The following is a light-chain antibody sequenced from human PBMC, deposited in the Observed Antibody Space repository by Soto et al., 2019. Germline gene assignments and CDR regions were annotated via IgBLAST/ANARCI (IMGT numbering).Light chain of an antibody. CDR1: QSVSSN. CDR3: QQRSNWPPIT. J-gene: IGKJ5*01. Sequence: ELVMTQSPATLSVSPGERATLSCRASQSVSSNLAWYQQKPGPAPRLLIYGASTRATGIPARFSGSGSGTEFTLTISSLQSEDFAVYYCQQRSNWPPITFGHGTRPEIK. CDR2: GAS. V-gene: IGKV3-15*01.